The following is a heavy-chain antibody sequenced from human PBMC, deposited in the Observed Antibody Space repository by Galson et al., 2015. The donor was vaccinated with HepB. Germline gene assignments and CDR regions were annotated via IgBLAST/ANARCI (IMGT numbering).Heavy chain of an antibody. CDR2: ISGSSSYI. V-gene: IGHV3-21*01. D-gene: IGHD6-13*01. J-gene: IGHJ4*02. CDR3: ARGQIAASDY. CDR1: GFNFSSYS. Sequence: SLRLSCAASGFNFSSYSMNWVRQAPGKGLEWVSSISGSSSYIYYADSVKGRLTISRDNAKNSLYLQMNSLRAEDTAVYYCARGQIAASDYWGQGTLVTVSS.